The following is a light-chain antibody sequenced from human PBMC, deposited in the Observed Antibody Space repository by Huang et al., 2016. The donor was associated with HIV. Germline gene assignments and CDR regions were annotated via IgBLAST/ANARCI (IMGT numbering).Light chain of an antibody. CDR3: QQYNTPPYR. Sequence: DIQMTQSPSTLSASVGDRVIITCRASQSIGNWLAWFQQTPGRAPKLLIYDASNLQNGVPSRFSVSGSGTVFTLTIDNLQPEDYSTYYCQQYNTPPYRFGQGTKVDIK. V-gene: IGKV1-5*01. CDR2: DAS. CDR1: QSIGNW. J-gene: IGKJ2*03.